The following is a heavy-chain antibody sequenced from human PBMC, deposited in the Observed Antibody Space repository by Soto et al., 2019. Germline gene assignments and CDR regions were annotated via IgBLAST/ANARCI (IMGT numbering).Heavy chain of an antibody. CDR3: ARGLGSYYGGVDY. Sequence: EVQLVESGGGLIQPGGSLRLSCAASGFTVSSNYMSWVRQAPGKGLEWVSVIYSGGTKYYAASVKGRFTISRDNYKNTLYLQMNSLRAEDTAVYYCARGLGSYYGGVDYWGQGTLVTVSS. J-gene: IGHJ4*02. CDR2: IYSGGTK. D-gene: IGHD1-26*01. CDR1: GFTVSSNY. V-gene: IGHV3-53*01.